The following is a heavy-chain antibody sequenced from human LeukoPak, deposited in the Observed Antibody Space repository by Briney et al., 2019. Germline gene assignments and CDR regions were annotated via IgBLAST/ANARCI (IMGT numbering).Heavy chain of an antibody. Sequence: RASVKVSCKASGYTFTSYYMHWVRQAPGQGLEWMGIINPSGGSTSYAQKFQGRVTMTRDTSTSTVYMELSSLRSEDTAVYYCARENSIAVAGTGLYYYYYYMDVWGKGTTVTASS. CDR3: ARENSIAVAGTGLYYYYYYMDV. D-gene: IGHD6-19*01. J-gene: IGHJ6*03. V-gene: IGHV1-46*01. CDR1: GYTFTSYY. CDR2: INPSGGST.